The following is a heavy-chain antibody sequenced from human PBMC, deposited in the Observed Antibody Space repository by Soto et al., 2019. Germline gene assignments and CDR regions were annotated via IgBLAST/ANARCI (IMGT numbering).Heavy chain of an antibody. Sequence: SETLSLTCSVSGGSMRSYYWSWIRQPPGKGLEWIGYIHDSGITDYNPSLKSRATISIDTFRNQISLNLHSVTAADTAVYYCAREYAFSSDYWGQGTVVTVSS. J-gene: IGHJ4*02. CDR2: IHDSGIT. V-gene: IGHV4-59*01. D-gene: IGHD2-2*01. CDR3: AREYAFSSDY. CDR1: GGSMRSYY.